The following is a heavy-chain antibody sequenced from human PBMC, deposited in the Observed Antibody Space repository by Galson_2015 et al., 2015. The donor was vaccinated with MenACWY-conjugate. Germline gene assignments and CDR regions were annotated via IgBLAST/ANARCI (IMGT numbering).Heavy chain of an antibody. CDR1: GFTFSNAW. D-gene: IGHD3-22*01. CDR3: TSDLERDYYDSSGYRLDP. CDR2: IKRETDGRST. V-gene: IGHV3-15*01. Sequence: SLRLSCAASGFTFSNAWMSWVRQAPGKGLEWVGRIKRETDGRSTDYAAPVKGRFTISSDDSKNTLYLQMNRLKTEDIAVYYCTSDLERDYYDSSGYRLDPWGQGTLVTVSS. J-gene: IGHJ5*02.